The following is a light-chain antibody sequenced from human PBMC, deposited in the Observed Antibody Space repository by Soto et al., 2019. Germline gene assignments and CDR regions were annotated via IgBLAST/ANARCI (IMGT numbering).Light chain of an antibody. Sequence: EVVMRQSPATLSVSPGEGATLSCRASQGIGDTLAWYQHKPGQTPRLLINGASSRATGIPDRFSGSVSGTDFTLTISRLEPEDFAVYYCQQYGSFPWTFGQGTKVAFK. CDR2: GAS. CDR3: QQYGSFPWT. V-gene: IGKV3-20*01. CDR1: QGIGDT. J-gene: IGKJ1*01.